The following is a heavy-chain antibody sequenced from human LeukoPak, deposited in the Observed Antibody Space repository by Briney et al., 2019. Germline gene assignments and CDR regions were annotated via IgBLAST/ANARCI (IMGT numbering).Heavy chain of an antibody. Sequence: QPGGSLRLSCAASGFTVSSNYMNWVRQAPGRGLEWVSVIYSGGNTYYADSVKGRFTISRDNSKNTLYLQMNSLRAEGTAVYYCARGPVDGYSYGFLDYWGQGTLVTVSS. CDR2: IYSGGNT. J-gene: IGHJ4*02. D-gene: IGHD5-18*01. CDR3: ARGPVDGYSYGFLDY. V-gene: IGHV3-53*01. CDR1: GFTVSSNY.